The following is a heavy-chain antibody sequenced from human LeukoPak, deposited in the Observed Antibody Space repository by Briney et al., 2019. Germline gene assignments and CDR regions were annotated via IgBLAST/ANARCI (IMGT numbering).Heavy chain of an antibody. V-gene: IGHV3-23*01. CDR2: IIGSGNSI. D-gene: IGHD1-26*01. CDR3: ARVVGTFDI. Sequence: PGGSLRLSCAASGFTFGTYAMSWVRQAPGKGLEWVSLIIGSGNSIHYADSVKGRFTISRDNSKNTLYLQMNSLRAEDTAVYYCARVVGTFDIWGQGTMVTVSS. CDR1: GFTFGTYA. J-gene: IGHJ3*02.